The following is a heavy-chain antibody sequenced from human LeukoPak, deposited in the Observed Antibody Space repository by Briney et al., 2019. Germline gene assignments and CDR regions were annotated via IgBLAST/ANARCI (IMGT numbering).Heavy chain of an antibody. Sequence: PGGSLRLSCAASGFTFSSYAMHWVRQAPGKGLEYVSAISSNGGSTYYANSVKGRFTISRDNSKNTLYLQMGSLRAEDMAVYYCARDRGSGWLKVNYFDYWGQGTLVTVSS. CDR1: GFTFSSYA. CDR2: ISSNGGST. D-gene: IGHD6-19*01. J-gene: IGHJ4*02. CDR3: ARDRGSGWLKVNYFDY. V-gene: IGHV3-64*01.